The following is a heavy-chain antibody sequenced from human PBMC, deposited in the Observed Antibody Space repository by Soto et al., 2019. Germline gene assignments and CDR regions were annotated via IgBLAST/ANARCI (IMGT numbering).Heavy chain of an antibody. V-gene: IGHV1-69*13. J-gene: IGHJ4*02. CDR3: ARAPRAYYDILTGYTYSDY. D-gene: IGHD3-9*01. CDR2: IIPIFGTA. CDR1: GGTFSSYA. Sequence: SVKVSCKASGGTFSSYAISWVRQAPGQGLEWMGGIIPIFGTANYAQKFQGRVTITADESTSTAYMELSSLRSEDTAVYYCARAPRAYYDILTGYTYSDYWGQGTLVTVSS.